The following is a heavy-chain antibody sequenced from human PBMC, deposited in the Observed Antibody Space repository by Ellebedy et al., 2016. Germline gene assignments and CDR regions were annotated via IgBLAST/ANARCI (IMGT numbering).Heavy chain of an antibody. CDR1: GNRLANYW. CDR2: IYLADSDT. CDR3: ARTGITASGTLERYYYMDV. Sequence: GGSLRLSCQVSGNRLANYWIGWVRRMPGKGLEWMGVIYLADSDTRYSPSFEGQVTISADKSISPAYLQWPSLKASDTATYYCARTGITASGTLERYYYMDVWGKGTTVTVSS. D-gene: IGHD6-13*01. V-gene: IGHV5-51*01. J-gene: IGHJ6*03.